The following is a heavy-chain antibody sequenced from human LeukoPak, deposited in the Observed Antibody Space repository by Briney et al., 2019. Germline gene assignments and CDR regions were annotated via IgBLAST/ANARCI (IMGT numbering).Heavy chain of an antibody. J-gene: IGHJ4*02. Sequence: GGSLRLSCAASGFTFSSYGMHWVRQAPGKGLEWVAVIWYDGSNKYSADTVQGRFTISRDISKNTLYLRMNNLRAEDTAVDYCARDRLSVFDYWGQGTLVTVSS. CDR2: IWYDGSNK. V-gene: IGHV3-33*01. D-gene: IGHD3-22*01. CDR3: ARDRLSVFDY. CDR1: GFTFSSYG.